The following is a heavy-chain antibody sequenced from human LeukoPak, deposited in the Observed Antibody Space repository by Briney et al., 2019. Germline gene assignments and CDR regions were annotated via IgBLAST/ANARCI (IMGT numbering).Heavy chain of an antibody. J-gene: IGHJ4*02. CDR2: ITASGTAM. D-gene: IGHD1-26*01. Sequence: GGSLRLSCAASGFTSSSYSMNWVRQAPGKGLEWVSHITASGTAMFYADSVKGRFTISRDNAKNSLYLQMNSLRDEDTAVYYCASSGSYRFDYWGQGTLVTVSS. V-gene: IGHV3-48*02. CDR1: GFTSSSYS. CDR3: ASSGSYRFDY.